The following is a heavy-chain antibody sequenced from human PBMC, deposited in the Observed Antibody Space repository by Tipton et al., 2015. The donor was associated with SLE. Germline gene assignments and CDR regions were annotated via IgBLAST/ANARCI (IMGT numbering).Heavy chain of an antibody. D-gene: IGHD2-2*01. CDR1: GGSFSGYY. Sequence: TLSLTCAVYGGSFSGYYWSWIRQPPGKGLEWIGEINHSGSTNYNPSLKSRVTISVDTSKNQFSLKLSSVTAADTAVYYCARVTGPPTNCSSTSCPRGWYCYYYMDVWGKGTAVAVSS. CDR2: INHSGST. J-gene: IGHJ6*03. V-gene: IGHV4-34*01. CDR3: ARVTGPPTNCSSTSCPRGWYCYYYMDV.